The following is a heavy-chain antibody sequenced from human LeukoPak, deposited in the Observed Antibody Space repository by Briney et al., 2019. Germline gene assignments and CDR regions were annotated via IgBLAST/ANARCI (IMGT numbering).Heavy chain of an antibody. CDR1: GFTFSSFG. J-gene: IGHJ4*02. CDR3: ARFGYCTIGVCLYFDF. V-gene: IGHV3-30*03. CDR2: ISYDGSSK. D-gene: IGHD2-8*01. Sequence: GGSLRLSCAASGFTFSSFGMHWVRQAPGKGLEWVAGISYDGSSKYYADSVKGRFTISRDNSRNTLYLQMNSLRAEDTAVYYCARFGYCTIGVCLYFDFWGQGTLVTVSS.